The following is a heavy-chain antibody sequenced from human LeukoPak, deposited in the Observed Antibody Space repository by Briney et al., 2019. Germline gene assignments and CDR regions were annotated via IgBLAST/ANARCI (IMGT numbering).Heavy chain of an antibody. CDR2: ISAYNGNT. CDR3: ARFPRIAVAGYYFDY. D-gene: IGHD6-19*01. CDR1: GYTFTSYG. Sequence: ASVKVSCKASGYTFTSYGISWVRQAPGRGLEWMGWISAYNGNTNYAQKLQGRVTMTTDTSTSTAYMELRSLRSEDTAVYYCARFPRIAVAGYYFDYWGQGTLVTVSS. J-gene: IGHJ4*02. V-gene: IGHV1-18*01.